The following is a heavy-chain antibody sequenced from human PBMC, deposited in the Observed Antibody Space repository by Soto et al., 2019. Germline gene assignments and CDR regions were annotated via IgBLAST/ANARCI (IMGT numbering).Heavy chain of an antibody. V-gene: IGHV4-30-4*01. J-gene: IGHJ4*02. D-gene: IGHD6-6*01. CDR2: IYYSGST. Sequence: QVQLQESGPGLVKPSQTLSLTCTVSGGSISSGDYYWSWIRQPPGKGLEWIGYIYYSGSTYYNPSLKSRVTISVDTATNQFSLKLSSVTAAATAVYYCARVGSSIATRPFDYWGQGTLVTVSS. CDR3: ARVGSSIATRPFDY. CDR1: GGSISSGDYY.